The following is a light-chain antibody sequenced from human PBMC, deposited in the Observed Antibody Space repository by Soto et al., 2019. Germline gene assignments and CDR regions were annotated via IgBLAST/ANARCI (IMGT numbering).Light chain of an antibody. V-gene: IGLV2-14*01. CDR3: SSYASSSTWV. J-gene: IGLJ3*02. CDR1: SSDVGDYNY. Sequence: QSALTQPASVSGSPGQSITLSCTGTSSDVGDYNYVSWYQQHPGEAPRLIIYEVSYRPSGVSNRFSGSKSGNTASLTISGLQAEDEADYYCSSYASSSTWVFGGGTKLTVL. CDR2: EVS.